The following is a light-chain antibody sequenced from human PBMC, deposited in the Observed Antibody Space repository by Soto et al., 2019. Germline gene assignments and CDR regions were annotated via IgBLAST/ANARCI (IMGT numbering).Light chain of an antibody. J-gene: IGLJ2*01. CDR3: QTGDTGIVL. Sequence: QSVLTQSPSASASLGPSVKLTCTLSSGHSNYAIAWDQQLPEKGPRYLMKVNSDGSHRKGDGIPERVSGSSSGAERSLTISSPQSEDEADYYCQTGDTGIVLFGGGTKVTVL. V-gene: IGLV4-69*01. CDR1: SGHSNYA. CDR2: VNSDGSH.